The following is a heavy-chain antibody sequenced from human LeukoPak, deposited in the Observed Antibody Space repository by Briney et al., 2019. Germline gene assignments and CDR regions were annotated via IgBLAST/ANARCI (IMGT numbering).Heavy chain of an antibody. CDR1: GGSISSYY. D-gene: IGHD2/OR15-2a*01. J-gene: IGHJ3*02. CDR3: ARVKATVTSFDI. V-gene: IGHV4-59*01. CDR2: IYYTGTP. Sequence: SETLSLTCTVSGGSISSYYGSWIRQSPGKGLEWIANIYYTGTPYYNPSLQSRVTISVDMSKNQFSLKLSTVTAADTAVYYCARVKATVTSFDIWGQGTMVTVSS.